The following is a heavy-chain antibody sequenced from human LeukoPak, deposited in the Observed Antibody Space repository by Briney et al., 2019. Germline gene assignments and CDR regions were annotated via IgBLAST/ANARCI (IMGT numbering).Heavy chain of an antibody. CDR3: AKTRSIAAQIQYFGLDV. CDR1: GSTFSSYA. V-gene: IGHV3-23*01. D-gene: IGHD6-6*01. CDR2: ISGSGGDT. J-gene: IGHJ6*02. Sequence: GGSLRLSCAASGSTFSSYAMSWVRQAPGKGLEWVSAISGSGGDTDYAESVKGRFTISRDNSKNTLYMQMSSLRAEDTAVYYCAKTRSIAAQIQYFGLDVWGQGTTVTVSS.